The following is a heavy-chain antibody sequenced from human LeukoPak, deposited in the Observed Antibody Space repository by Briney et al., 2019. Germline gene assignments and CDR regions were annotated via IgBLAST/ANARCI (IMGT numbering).Heavy chain of an antibody. D-gene: IGHD6-13*01. V-gene: IGHV3-33*01. J-gene: IGHJ4*02. CDR1: GFTFSNYY. CDR3: ARERSSSGSSDY. CDR2: IRCGGSNK. Sequence: PGGSLRLSCAASGFTFSNYYMRWVRQAPGKGLEWGADIRCGGSNKYYADSVKGRFTISRDNSKNTLYLQMNSLRAEDTAVYYCARERSSSGSSDYWGQGTLVTVSS.